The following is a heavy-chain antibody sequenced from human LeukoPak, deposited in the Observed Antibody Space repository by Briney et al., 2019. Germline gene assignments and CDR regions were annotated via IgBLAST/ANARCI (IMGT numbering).Heavy chain of an antibody. CDR2: THHSGTT. CDR1: GVSIGGYY. CDR3: ARHSADRAFDI. D-gene: IGHD6-25*01. Sequence: RSSETLSLTCTVSGVSIGGYYWSWLRQPPGKGLEWLGYTHHSGTTNYNPSVGSRLTTSVDTPRKQVSLKLSSVTAADTAVYYCARHSADRAFDIWGQGTMVTVSS. V-gene: IGHV4-59*08. J-gene: IGHJ3*02.